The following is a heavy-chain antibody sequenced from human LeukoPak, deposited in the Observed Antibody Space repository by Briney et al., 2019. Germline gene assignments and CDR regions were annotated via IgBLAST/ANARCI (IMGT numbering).Heavy chain of an antibody. J-gene: IGHJ3*02. D-gene: IGHD2-2*01. CDR3: ARDRGGIVVVPAAMRAFDI. Sequence: GGSLRLSCAASGFTFSSYAMHWVRQASGKGLEWVAVISYDGSNKYYADSVKGRFTISRDNSKNTLYLQMNSLRAEDTAVYYCARDRGGIVVVPAAMRAFDIWGQGTMVTVSS. CDR2: ISYDGSNK. V-gene: IGHV3-30*04. CDR1: GFTFSSYA.